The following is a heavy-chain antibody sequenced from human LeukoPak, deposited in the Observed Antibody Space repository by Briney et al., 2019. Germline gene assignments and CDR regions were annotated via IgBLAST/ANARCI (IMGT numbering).Heavy chain of an antibody. Sequence: SETLSLTCTVSGGSITSSSYYWGWIRQPPGKGLEWIGSIYYSGSTYYNPSLKSRVTISVDTSKNQFSLKLSSVTAADTAVYYCASFVYGSGRFLRYFDYWGQGTLVTVSS. CDR2: IYYSGST. CDR1: GGSITSSSYY. CDR3: ASFVYGSGRFLRYFDY. V-gene: IGHV4-39*07. D-gene: IGHD3-10*01. J-gene: IGHJ4*02.